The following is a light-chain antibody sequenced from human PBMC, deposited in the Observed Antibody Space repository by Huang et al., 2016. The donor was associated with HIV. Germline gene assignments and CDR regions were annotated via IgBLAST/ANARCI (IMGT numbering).Light chain of an antibody. J-gene: IGKJ4*01. CDR2: AAS. Sequence: DIQMTQSPSSLSASVGDRVTITCRASQSISSYLNWYQQKPGKAPKFLIYAASSLQSGVPSRFSGSGSGTDVTLTISSRQPEDFATYYCQQSYSTLALTFGGGTKVEIK. V-gene: IGKV1-39*01. CDR1: QSISSY. CDR3: QQSYSTLALT.